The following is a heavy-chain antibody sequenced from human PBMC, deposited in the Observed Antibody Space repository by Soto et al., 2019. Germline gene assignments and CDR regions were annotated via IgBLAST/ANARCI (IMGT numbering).Heavy chain of an antibody. CDR1: GGTFSSYT. Sequence: QVQLVQSGAEVKKPGSSVKVSCKASGGTFSSYTISWVRQAPGQGLEWMGRIIPILGIANYAQKFQGRVTITADKSTSTAYMELSSLRSEDTAVYYCARGHCSSTSCYPLSYAFDIWGQGTMVTVSS. CDR2: IIPILGIA. CDR3: ARGHCSSTSCYPLSYAFDI. D-gene: IGHD2-2*01. J-gene: IGHJ3*02. V-gene: IGHV1-69*02.